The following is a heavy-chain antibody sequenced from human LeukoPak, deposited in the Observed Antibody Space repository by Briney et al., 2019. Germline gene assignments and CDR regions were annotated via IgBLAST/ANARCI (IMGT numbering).Heavy chain of an antibody. J-gene: IGHJ4*02. Sequence: HTGGSLRLSCAASAFTFSDYAMTWVRQPPGKGLEWVSAISGSGDNTYYADSVKGRFAISRDNSKNTLYLQMNSLRAEDTAVYYCARAHPFWSGYYQYPFDYWGQGTLVIVS. CDR2: ISGSGDNT. CDR1: AFTFSDYA. V-gene: IGHV3-23*01. CDR3: ARAHPFWSGYYQYPFDY. D-gene: IGHD3-3*01.